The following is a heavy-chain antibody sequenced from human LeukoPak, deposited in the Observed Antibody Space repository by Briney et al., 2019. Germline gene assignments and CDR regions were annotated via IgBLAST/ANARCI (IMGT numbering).Heavy chain of an antibody. J-gene: IGHJ6*02. CDR1: GFTFSDYY. V-gene: IGHV3-11*01. CDR2: ISSSGSTI. Sequence: GGSLRLSCAASGFTFSDYYMSWIRQAPGKGLEWVSYISSSGSTIYYADSVKGRFTISRDNAKNSLYLQMNSLRAEDTAVYYCAGLGYCSSTSCSNYYYYGMDVWGQGTTVTVSS. CDR3: AGLGYCSSTSCSNYYYYGMDV. D-gene: IGHD2-2*01.